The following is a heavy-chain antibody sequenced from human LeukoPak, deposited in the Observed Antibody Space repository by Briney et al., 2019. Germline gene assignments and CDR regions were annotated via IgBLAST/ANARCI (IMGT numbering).Heavy chain of an antibody. V-gene: IGHV3-30*18. D-gene: IGHD1-1*01. CDR1: GFTLSSYG. J-gene: IGHJ3*02. Sequence: GGSLRLSCAASGFTLSSYGMHWVRQAPGKGLEWVAVISYDGSNKYYADSVKGRFTISRDNSKNTLYLQMNSLRAEDTAVYYCAKHNPEEDAFDIWGQGTMVTVSS. CDR3: AKHNPEEDAFDI. CDR2: ISYDGSNK.